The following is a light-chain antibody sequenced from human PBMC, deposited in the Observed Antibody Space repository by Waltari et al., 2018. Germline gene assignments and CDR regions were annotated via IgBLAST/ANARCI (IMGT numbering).Light chain of an antibody. CDR2: GKN. J-gene: IGLJ1*01. Sequence: QSVLTQPPSASGAPGQRVPISCSGSSSNIGSNTVNWYQQLPGTAPNPRTYGKNQRPSGVPDRFSASKSGTSASLAISGLQSEDEADYYCAAWDDSLNGYVFGTGTKVSVL. CDR1: SSNIGSNT. CDR3: AAWDDSLNGYV. V-gene: IGLV1-44*01.